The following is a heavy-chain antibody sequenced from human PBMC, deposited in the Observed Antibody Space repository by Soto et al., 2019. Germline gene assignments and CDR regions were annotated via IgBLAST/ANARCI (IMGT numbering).Heavy chain of an antibody. Sequence: QVQLQESGPELVKPSETLSLTCSVSGDSVSSYYWTWIRQSPGKGLEWIGYIYNSGSSNYNPSLKSPVTISADTAKNQFSLRLSSVGAADTAVYYCARGVETAVRTGLVYWGQGILVTVSS. CDR3: ARGVETAVRTGLVY. D-gene: IGHD2-2*01. J-gene: IGHJ4*02. CDR1: GDSVSSYY. V-gene: IGHV4-59*02. CDR2: IYNSGSS.